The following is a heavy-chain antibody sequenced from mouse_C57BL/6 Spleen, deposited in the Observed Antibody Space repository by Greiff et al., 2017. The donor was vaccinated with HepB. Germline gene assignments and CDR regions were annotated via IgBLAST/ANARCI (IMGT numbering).Heavy chain of an antibody. V-gene: IGHV1-81*01. J-gene: IGHJ4*01. D-gene: IGHD1-1*01. Sequence: QVQLQQSGAELARPGASVKLSCKASGYTFTSYGISWVKQRTGQGLEWIGEIYPRSGNTYYNEKFKGKATLTADKSSSTAYMELRSLTSEDSAVYFCARSNYYGSSPYYYAMDYWGQGTSVTVSS. CDR2: IYPRSGNT. CDR1: GYTFTSYG. CDR3: ARSNYYGSSPYYYAMDY.